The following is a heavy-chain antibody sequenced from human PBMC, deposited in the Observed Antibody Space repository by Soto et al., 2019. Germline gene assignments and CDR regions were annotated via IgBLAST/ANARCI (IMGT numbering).Heavy chain of an antibody. J-gene: IGHJ4*02. CDR3: ARDVENDFWSGFSPPDY. V-gene: IGHV3-33*01. CDR2: IWYDGSNK. CDR1: GFTFSSYG. D-gene: IGHD3-3*01. Sequence: QVQLVESGGGVVQPGRSLRLSCAASGFTFSSYGMHWVRQAPGKGLAGVAVIWYDGSNKYYADSVKARFTISRDNSKNTLYRQMNSLRAEDTAVYYCARDVENDFWSGFSPPDYWGQGTLVTVSS.